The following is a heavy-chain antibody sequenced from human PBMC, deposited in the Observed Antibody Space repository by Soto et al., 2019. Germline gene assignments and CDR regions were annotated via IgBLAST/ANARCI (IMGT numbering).Heavy chain of an antibody. D-gene: IGHD1-26*01. J-gene: IGHJ4*02. CDR2: IYYSGST. CDR3: ARRYGSAIDY. Sequence: SETLSLTCTVSGGNISSWDWSWIRQPPGKGLEWIGYIYYSGSTNCNPSLKSRVTISVDTSKNQFSLKLSSVTAADTAVYYCARRYGSAIDYWGQGTLVTVSS. V-gene: IGHV4-59*08. CDR1: GGNISSWD.